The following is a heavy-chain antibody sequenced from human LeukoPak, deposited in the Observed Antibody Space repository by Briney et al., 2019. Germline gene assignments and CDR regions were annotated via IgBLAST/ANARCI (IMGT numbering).Heavy chain of an antibody. D-gene: IGHD6-6*01. J-gene: IGHJ5*02. CDR2: IYYSGST. Sequence: SETLSLTCTVSGGSMSPYHWGWIRQPPGKGLEWTGYIYYSGSTNYNPSLNSRVTISVDTSKNQFSLRLSSVTAADTAVYYCARETSYWFDPWGQGTLVTVSS. CDR3: ARETSYWFDP. V-gene: IGHV4-59*12. CDR1: GGSMSPYH.